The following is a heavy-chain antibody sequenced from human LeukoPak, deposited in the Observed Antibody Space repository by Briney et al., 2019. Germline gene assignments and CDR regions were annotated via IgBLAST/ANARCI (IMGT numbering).Heavy chain of an antibody. Sequence: GGSLRLSCAASGLTFSSYSMNWVRQAPGKGLEWVSYISSSSSTIYYADSVKDRFTISRDNAKNSLYLQMNSLRAEDTAVYYCARVKSHYYYMDVWGKGTTVTVSS. V-gene: IGHV3-48*04. CDR2: ISSSSSTI. CDR1: GLTFSSYS. J-gene: IGHJ6*03. CDR3: ARVKSHYYYMDV.